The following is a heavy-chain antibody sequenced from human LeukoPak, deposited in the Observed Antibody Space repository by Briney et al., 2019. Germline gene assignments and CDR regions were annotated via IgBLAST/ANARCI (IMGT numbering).Heavy chain of an antibody. CDR1: GFTFSSFT. CDR3: ARNRPPDV. Sequence: MAGGSLRLSCTASGFTFSSFTMNWVRQAPGKGLEWVSSISGNSSDIYYADSVKGRFTISRDNAENSLFLQMNSLRAEDTAVYYCARNRPPDVWGQGTTVTVSS. V-gene: IGHV3-21*01. J-gene: IGHJ6*02. D-gene: IGHD1-14*01. CDR2: ISGNSSDI.